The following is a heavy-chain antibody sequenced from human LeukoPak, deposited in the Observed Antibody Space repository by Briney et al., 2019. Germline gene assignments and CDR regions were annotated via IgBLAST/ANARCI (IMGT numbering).Heavy chain of an antibody. CDR2: IYYSGST. Sequence: SETLSLTCAVYGGSFSGYYWSWIRQPPGKGLEWIGYIYYSGSTNYNPSLKSRVTISVDTSKNQFSLKLSSVTAADTAVYYCARALTSPYYDSSGLRYFDYWGQGTLVTVSS. CDR1: GGSFSGYY. D-gene: IGHD3-22*01. J-gene: IGHJ4*02. CDR3: ARALTSPYYDSSGLRYFDY. V-gene: IGHV4-59*01.